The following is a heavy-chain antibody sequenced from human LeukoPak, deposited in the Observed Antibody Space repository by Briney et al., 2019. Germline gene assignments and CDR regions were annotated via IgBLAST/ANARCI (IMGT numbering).Heavy chain of an antibody. CDR3: AKDWARASGSPPDDAFDI. J-gene: IGHJ3*02. D-gene: IGHD1-26*01. V-gene: IGHV3-23*01. CDR2: ISGSGGST. Sequence: GGSLRLSXAASGFTFGSYAMSWVRQAPGKGLEWVSAISGSGGSTYYADSVKGRFTISRDNSKNTLYLQMNSLGAEDTAVYYCAKDWARASGSPPDDAFDIWGQGTMVTVSS. CDR1: GFTFGSYA.